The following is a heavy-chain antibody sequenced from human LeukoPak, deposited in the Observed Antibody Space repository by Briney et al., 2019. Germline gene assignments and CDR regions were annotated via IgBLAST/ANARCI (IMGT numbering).Heavy chain of an antibody. CDR3: ARGRGFLDI. D-gene: IGHD3-10*01. J-gene: IGHJ3*02. CDR1: GFTFSSYS. CDR2: ISSSSSTI. Sequence: EGSLRLSCAASGFTFSSYSMNWVRQAPGKGLEWVSYISSSSSTIYYADSVKGRFTISRDNAKNSLYLQMNSLRAEDTAVYYCARGRGFLDIWGQGTMVTVSS. V-gene: IGHV3-48*01.